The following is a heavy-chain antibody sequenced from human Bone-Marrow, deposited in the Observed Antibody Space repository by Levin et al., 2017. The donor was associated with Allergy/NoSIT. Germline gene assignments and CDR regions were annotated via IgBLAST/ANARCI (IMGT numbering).Heavy chain of an antibody. CDR2: IYYSGST. CDR1: GGSISSGGYY. J-gene: IGHJ4*02. V-gene: IGHV4-31*03. D-gene: IGHD6-19*01. Sequence: SETLSLTCTVSGGSISSGGYYWSWIRQHPGKGLEWIGYIYYSGSTYYNPSLKSRVTISVDTSKNQFSLKLSSVTAADTAVYYCARSDFFVAGLDYWGQGTLVTVSS. CDR3: ARSDFFVAGLDY.